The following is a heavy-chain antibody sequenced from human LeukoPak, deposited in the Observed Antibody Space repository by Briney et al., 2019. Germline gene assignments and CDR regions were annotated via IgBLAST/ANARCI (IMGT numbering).Heavy chain of an antibody. Sequence: GRSLRLSCAASGSTFSSYAMSWVRQAPGEGLEWDSVLYSDGNTKYADSVQGRFTISRDNSKNTLYLEMNSLSPDDTAVYYCARGVEPLAANTLAYWGQGTLVTVSS. CDR1: GSTFSSYA. J-gene: IGHJ4*02. CDR2: LYSDGNT. CDR3: ARGVEPLAANTLAY. V-gene: IGHV3-23*03. D-gene: IGHD1-14*01.